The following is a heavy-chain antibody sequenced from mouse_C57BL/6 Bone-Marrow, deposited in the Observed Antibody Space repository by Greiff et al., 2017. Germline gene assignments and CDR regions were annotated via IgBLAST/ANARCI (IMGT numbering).Heavy chain of an antibody. CDR3: ARGRRGDY. J-gene: IGHJ2*01. V-gene: IGHV1-69*01. D-gene: IGHD2-12*01. CDR2: FDPFDSYT. CDR1: GYTFTSSW. Sequence: QVQLQQPGAELVMPGASVKLSCKASGYTFTSSWMHWVKQRPRHGLEWIRDFDPFDSYTNYNQKFKGKSTLAVDKSSSTADRQLSSLTSEDSAVYYCARGRRGDYWGQGTTLTVSS.